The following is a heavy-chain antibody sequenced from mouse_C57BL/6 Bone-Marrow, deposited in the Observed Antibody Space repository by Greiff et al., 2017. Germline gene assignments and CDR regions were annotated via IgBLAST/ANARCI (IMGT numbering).Heavy chain of an antibody. D-gene: IGHD1-1*01. J-gene: IGHJ1*03. V-gene: IGHV5-15*04. CDR2: ISNLAYSI. CDR1: GFTFSDYG. CDR3: ARRGDYYGSRSYWYFDV. Sequence: DVQLVESGGGLVQPGGSLKLSCAASGFTFSDYGMAWVRQAPRKGPEWVAFISNLAYSIYYADTVTGRFTISRENAKNTLYLEMSSLRSEDTAMYYCARRGDYYGSRSYWYFDVWGTGTTVTVSS.